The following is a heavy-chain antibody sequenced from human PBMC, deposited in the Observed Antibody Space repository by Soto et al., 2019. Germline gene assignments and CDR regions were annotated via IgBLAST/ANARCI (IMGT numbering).Heavy chain of an antibody. V-gene: IGHV3-23*01. CDR3: AKARCTTSNCYVPDY. Sequence: GGSLRLSCAASGFSFSTYTMSWVRRAPGKELEWVSAISGSGGSPSYADSVQGRFTISRDNPKKTLYLQMNSLRAEDTAVYYCAKARCTTSNCYVPDYWGQGTLVTVSS. CDR2: ISGSGGSP. J-gene: IGHJ4*02. CDR1: GFSFSTYT. D-gene: IGHD2-8*01.